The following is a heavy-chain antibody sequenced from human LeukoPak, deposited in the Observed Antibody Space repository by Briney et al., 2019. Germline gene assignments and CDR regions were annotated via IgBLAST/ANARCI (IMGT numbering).Heavy chain of an antibody. Sequence: GGSLRLSCAASGFTFSSYEMNWVRQAPGKGLEWVSYISSTSDTIYYADSVKGRFTISRDNAKNSLYLQMKSLRAEDTAVYYCARVCRYSSRCNNWFDPWGQGTQVTVSS. CDR1: GFTFSSYE. V-gene: IGHV3-48*03. D-gene: IGHD6-13*01. J-gene: IGHJ5*02. CDR2: ISSTSDTI. CDR3: ARVCRYSSRCNNWFDP.